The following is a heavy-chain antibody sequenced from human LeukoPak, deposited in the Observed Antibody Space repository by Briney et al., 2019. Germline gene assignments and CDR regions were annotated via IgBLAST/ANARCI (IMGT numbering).Heavy chain of an antibody. V-gene: IGHV4-30-2*01. CDR2: IYHSGST. CDR1: GGSISSGGYS. D-gene: IGHD2-15*01. CDR3: ARGWGYCSGGSCYSLFWFDP. J-gene: IGHJ5*02. Sequence: PSQTLSLTCAVSGGSISSGGYSWSWIRQPPGKGLEWIGYIYHSGSTYYNPSLKSRVTISVDTSKNQFSLKLSSVTAADTAVYYCARGWGYCSGGSCYSLFWFDPWGQGTLVTVSS.